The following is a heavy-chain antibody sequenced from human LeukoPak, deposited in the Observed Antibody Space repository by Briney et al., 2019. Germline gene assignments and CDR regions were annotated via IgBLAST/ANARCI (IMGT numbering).Heavy chain of an antibody. D-gene: IGHD1-14*01. CDR2: MYDSGRS. CDR1: GGSINGYY. J-gene: IGHJ4*02. Sequence: SETLSLTCSVSGGSINGYYWSWIRQPPGKGPEWIAYMYDSGRSDYSPSLTSRGTISVDTSKNQFSLKPSSVTAADTAVYYCARHLRGTPWYWGQGTLVTVSS. CDR3: ARHLRGTPWY. V-gene: IGHV4-59*08.